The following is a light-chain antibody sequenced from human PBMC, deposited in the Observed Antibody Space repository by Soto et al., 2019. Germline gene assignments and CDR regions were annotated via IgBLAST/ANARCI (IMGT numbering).Light chain of an antibody. CDR1: SSDVGGSNY. CDR2: EVT. J-gene: IGLJ1*01. CDR3: SSYTSSSLYV. V-gene: IGLV2-14*01. Sequence: QSALVQPASVSGSPGQSITISCTGTSSDVGGSNYVSWYQHHPHRAPKLLIYEVTDRPSGVSDRFSGSKSGNTASLTISGLQPEDEADYYCSSYTSSSLYVFGTGTKVTVL.